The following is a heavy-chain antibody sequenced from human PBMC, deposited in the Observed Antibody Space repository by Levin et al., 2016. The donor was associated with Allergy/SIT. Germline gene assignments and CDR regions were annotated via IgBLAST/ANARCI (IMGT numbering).Heavy chain of an antibody. D-gene: IGHD3-22*01. Sequence: ETLSLTCTVSGGSISSYYWSWIRQPPGKGLEWIGYIYYSGSTNYNPSLKSRVTISVDTSKNQFSLKLSSVTAADTALYYCARLNTNYYMDVWGEGTTVTVSS. CDR2: IYYSGST. V-gene: IGHV4-59*08. CDR1: GGSISSYY. CDR3: ARLNTNYYMDV. J-gene: IGHJ6*03.